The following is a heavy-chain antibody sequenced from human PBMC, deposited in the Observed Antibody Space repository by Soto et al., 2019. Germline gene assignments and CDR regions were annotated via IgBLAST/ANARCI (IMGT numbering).Heavy chain of an antibody. CDR2: IWYDGSNK. V-gene: IGHV3-33*01. CDR1: GFTFSSYG. CDR3: ARDVGGSSWHEGGYYFDY. J-gene: IGHJ4*02. Sequence: LGLSCAASGFTFSSYGMHWVRQAPGKGLEWVAVIWYDGSNKYYADSVKGRFTISRDNSKNTLYLQMNSLRAEDTAVYYCARDVGGSSWHEGGYYFDYWGQGTLVTVSS. D-gene: IGHD6-13*01.